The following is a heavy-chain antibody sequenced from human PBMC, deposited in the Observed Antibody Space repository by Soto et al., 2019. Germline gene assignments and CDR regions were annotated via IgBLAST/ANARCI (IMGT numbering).Heavy chain of an antibody. V-gene: IGHV3-21*01. CDR3: ARDPLRALNGMDV. Sequence: GGSLRLSCAASGFTFSSYSMNWVRQAPGKGLEWVSSISSSSSYIYYADSVKGRFTIYRDNSKNSRYLQMNSLSAEDTAVYYCARDPLRALNGMDVWGQGTTVTVSS. CDR1: GFTFSSYS. J-gene: IGHJ6*02. CDR2: ISSSSSYI. D-gene: IGHD4-17*01.